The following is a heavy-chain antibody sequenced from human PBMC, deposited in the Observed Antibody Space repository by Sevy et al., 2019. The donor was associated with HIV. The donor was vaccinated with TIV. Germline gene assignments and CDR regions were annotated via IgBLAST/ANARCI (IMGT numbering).Heavy chain of an antibody. D-gene: IGHD6-19*01. V-gene: IGHV3-66*02. CDR1: GFTVNDKY. CDR3: VSVFLSYRSGWSYFDY. J-gene: IGHJ4*02. Sequence: GGSLRLSCAISGFTVNDKYIIWVRQAPGKGLEWVSVIFSSGSTYYADSAKGRFTIARDNSKNTVYLQMNSLSAEDTAVYYCVSVFLSYRSGWSYFDYWGQGTLVTVSS. CDR2: IFSSGST.